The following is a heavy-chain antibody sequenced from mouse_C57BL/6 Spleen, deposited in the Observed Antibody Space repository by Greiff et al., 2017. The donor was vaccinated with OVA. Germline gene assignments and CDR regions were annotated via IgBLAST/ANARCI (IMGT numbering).Heavy chain of an antibody. J-gene: IGHJ2*01. V-gene: IGHV3-6*01. Sequence: VQLKESGPGLVKPSQSLSLTCSVTGYSITSGYYWNWIRQFPGNKLEWMGYISYDGSNNYNPSLKNRISITRDTSKNQFFLKLNSVTTEDTATYYCARGADYYGHFDYWGQGTTLTVSS. D-gene: IGHD1-2*01. CDR1: GYSITSGYY. CDR2: ISYDGSN. CDR3: ARGADYYGHFDY.